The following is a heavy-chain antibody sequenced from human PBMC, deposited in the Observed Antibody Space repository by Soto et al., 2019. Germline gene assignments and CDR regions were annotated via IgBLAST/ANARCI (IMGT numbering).Heavy chain of an antibody. D-gene: IGHD6-6*01. V-gene: IGHV3-21*01. J-gene: IGHJ6*02. CDR3: ARGPIAARPMDV. CDR1: GFTFSSYS. Sequence: PGGSLRLSCAASGFTFSSYSMNWVRQAPGKGLEWVSSISSSSSYIYYADSVKGRFTISRDNAKNSLYLQMNSLRAEDTAVYYCARGPIAARPMDVWGQGTTVTVSS. CDR2: ISSSSSYI.